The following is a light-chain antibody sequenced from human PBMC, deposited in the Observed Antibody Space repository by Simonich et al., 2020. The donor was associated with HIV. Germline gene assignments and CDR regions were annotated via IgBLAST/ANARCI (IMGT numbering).Light chain of an antibody. CDR2: DDC. J-gene: IGLJ2*01. CDR3: QVWDTSSDHPRV. V-gene: IGLV3-21*03. Sequence: SYVLTQPPSVSVAPGKTARITCGGNNIGRKSVHWNQQKPGQAPALVVYDDCHRPSGIPERFSGSNSGNTATLTISRVEAGDEADYSCQVWDTSSDHPRVFGGGTKLTVL. CDR1: NIGRKS.